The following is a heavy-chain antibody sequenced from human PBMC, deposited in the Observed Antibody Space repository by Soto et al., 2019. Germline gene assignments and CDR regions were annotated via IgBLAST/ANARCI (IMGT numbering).Heavy chain of an antibody. CDR1: GFAFNNYG. V-gene: IGHV3-21*01. CDR3: AREDSIIIPAVSDY. D-gene: IGHD2-2*01. Sequence: GGSLRLSCTVSGFAFNNYGISWVRQAPGKGLEWVSSISKSDYTYYSDSVKGRFTISRDNAKNSASLQMNTLRVEDTAVYYCAREDSIIIPAVSDYWGQGTLVTVS. J-gene: IGHJ4*02. CDR2: ISKSDYT.